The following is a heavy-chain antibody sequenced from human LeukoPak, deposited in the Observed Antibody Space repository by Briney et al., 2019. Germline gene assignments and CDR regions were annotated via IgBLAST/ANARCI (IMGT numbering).Heavy chain of an antibody. V-gene: IGHV3-23*01. CDR3: ARSVPDYTRFDY. Sequence: GGSLRLSCAASGLTFNKFAMSWVRQAPGKGLEWVSGIIENGGETYYADSVRGRFTISTDNSRNTVFLQMNSLRADDTALYYCARSVPDYTRFDYWGQGALVTVSS. CDR2: IIENGGET. CDR1: GLTFNKFA. D-gene: IGHD4-11*01. J-gene: IGHJ4*02.